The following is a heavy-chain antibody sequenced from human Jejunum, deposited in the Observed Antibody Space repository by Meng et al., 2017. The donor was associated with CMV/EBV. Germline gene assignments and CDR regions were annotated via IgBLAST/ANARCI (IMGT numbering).Heavy chain of an antibody. J-gene: IGHJ4*02. CDR2: IHSTGST. CDR3: GRDTIRDGVDY. Sequence: CSVSGGSIGSGSFYWTWIRHLPGQGLEWIGFIHSTGSTYFNPSLRSRVSISADTSTNHFSLTLTSVTAADTAMYYCGRDTIRDGVDYWGRGSLVTVSS. D-gene: IGHD3-3*01. CDR1: GGSIGSGSFY. V-gene: IGHV4-31*03.